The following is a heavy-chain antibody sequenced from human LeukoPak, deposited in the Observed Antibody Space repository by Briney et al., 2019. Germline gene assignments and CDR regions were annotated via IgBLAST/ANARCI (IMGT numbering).Heavy chain of an antibody. CDR2: IYYSGST. V-gene: IGHV4-59*01. CDR1: GGSISSYY. D-gene: IGHD3-16*01. J-gene: IGHJ5*02. Sequence: SETLSLTCTVSGGSISSYYWSWIRQPPGKGLEWLGYIYYSGSTNYNPSLKSRVTISVDTSKNQFSLKLSSVTAADTAVYYCARFFFGKYNWFDPWGQGTLVTVSS. CDR3: ARFFFGKYNWFDP.